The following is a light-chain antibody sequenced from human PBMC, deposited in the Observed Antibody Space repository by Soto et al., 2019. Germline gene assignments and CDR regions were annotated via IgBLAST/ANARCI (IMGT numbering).Light chain of an antibody. V-gene: IGLV3-1*01. CDR3: QAWDSNTAV. Sequence: SYELTQPPSVSVSPGQTASITCSGDKLGDKYGSWYQQKPGQSPVLVIYKDNKRPSGIPERFSGSNSGNRATLTISGTQSMDEAVYYCQAWDSNTAVFGGGTKLTVL. CDR2: KDN. J-gene: IGLJ2*01. CDR1: KLGDKY.